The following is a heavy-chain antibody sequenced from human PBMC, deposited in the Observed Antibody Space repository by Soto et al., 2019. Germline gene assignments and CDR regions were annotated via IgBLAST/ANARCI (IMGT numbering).Heavy chain of an antibody. CDR2: INTYNGNT. CDR1: GYTFTNYG. Sequence: QVQLVQSGAELKKPGASVKVSCKASGYTFTNYGISWVRQAPGQGLEWMGWINTYNGNTKYAQKLQGRVTMTTDTSTSTAYMELTSLRSDDTAVYYCARSPGYSASWGYFYYGMKIWGQGTTVIVSS. CDR3: ARSPGYSASWGYFYYGMKI. V-gene: IGHV1-18*01. D-gene: IGHD6-13*01. J-gene: IGHJ6*02.